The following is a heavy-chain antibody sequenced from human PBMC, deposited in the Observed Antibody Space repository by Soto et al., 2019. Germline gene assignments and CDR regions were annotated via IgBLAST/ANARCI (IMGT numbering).Heavy chain of an antibody. J-gene: IGHJ4*02. CDR1: GGSISSYY. CDR2: IYYSGST. CDR3: ARHSDRYYYDSSGPTDY. Sequence: SETLSLTCTVSGGSISSYYWSWIRQPPGKGLEWIGYIYYSGSTNYNPSLKSRVTISVDTSKNQFSLKLSSVTAADTAVYYCARHSDRYYYDSSGPTDYWGQGTLVTVS. D-gene: IGHD3-22*01. V-gene: IGHV4-59*08.